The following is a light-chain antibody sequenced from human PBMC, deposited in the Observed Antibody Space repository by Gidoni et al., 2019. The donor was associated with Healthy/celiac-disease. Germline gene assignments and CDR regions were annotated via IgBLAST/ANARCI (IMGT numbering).Light chain of an antibody. Sequence: EIVLTQSPGTLSLSPGERATLSCRASQSVSSSYLAWYQQKPGQGPRLLIYGASSRAPGIPDRFSGSGSGTDFTLTISRLEPEDFAVYYCQQYGSSPPETFGQGTKVEIK. CDR2: GAS. V-gene: IGKV3-20*01. J-gene: IGKJ1*01. CDR1: QSVSSSY. CDR3: QQYGSSPPET.